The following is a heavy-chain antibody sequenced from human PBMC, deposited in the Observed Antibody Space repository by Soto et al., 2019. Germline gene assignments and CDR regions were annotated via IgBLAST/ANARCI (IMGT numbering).Heavy chain of an antibody. V-gene: IGHV3-30-3*01. J-gene: IGHJ4*02. Sequence: QVQLVESGGGVVQPGRSLRLSCAASGFTFSSYAIHWVRQAPGKGLEWVALISYDGSNKDYADSVKGRFTISRDKSKNRLYLQMNGLRAEDTAVYYCARHKRYLRFLGWSYYFDYWGQGTLGTVSS. CDR2: ISYDGSNK. CDR1: GFTFSSYA. D-gene: IGHD3-3*01. CDR3: ARHKRYLRFLGWSYYFDY.